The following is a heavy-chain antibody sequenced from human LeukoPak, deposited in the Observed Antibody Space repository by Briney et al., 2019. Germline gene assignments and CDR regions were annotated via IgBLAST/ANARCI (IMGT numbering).Heavy chain of an antibody. CDR3: ARDGGIAALYYYYYMDV. CDR2: IIPILGIA. V-gene: IGHV1-69*04. D-gene: IGHD6-6*01. Sequence: SVKVSCRASGGTFSSYTISWVRQAPGQGPEWMGRIIPILGIANYAQKFQGRVTITADKSTSTAYMELSSLRSEDTAVYYCARDGGIAALYYYYYMDVWGKGTTVTVSS. J-gene: IGHJ6*03. CDR1: GGTFSSYT.